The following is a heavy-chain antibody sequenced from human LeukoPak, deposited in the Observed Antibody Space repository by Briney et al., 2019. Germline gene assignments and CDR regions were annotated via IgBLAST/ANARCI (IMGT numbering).Heavy chain of an antibody. CDR3: ARARSRDGYNFG. CDR1: GFTVSSNY. J-gene: IGHJ4*02. V-gene: IGHV3-53*01. CDR2: IYSGGST. Sequence: GGSLRLSCAASGFTVSSNYMSWVRQAPGKGLEWVSVIYSGGSTYYADSVKGRFTISRDNSKNTLYLQMNSLRAEDTAVYYGARARSRDGYNFGGGQGTLVTGSS. D-gene: IGHD5-24*01.